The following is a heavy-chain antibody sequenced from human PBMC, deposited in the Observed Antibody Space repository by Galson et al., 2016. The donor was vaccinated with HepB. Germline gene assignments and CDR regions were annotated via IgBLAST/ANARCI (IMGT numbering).Heavy chain of an antibody. CDR1: GFTLSSAW. Sequence: SLRLSCAASGFTLSSAWLSWVRQAPGKGLEWVGRIKSEVDGGTVEHAAPVRGRFAISRDDSRNTLYLQMDSLKPEDTAVYYCTIFTSVPIQSGGHGVVVAVSS. V-gene: IGHV3-15*01. D-gene: IGHD2-2*02. J-gene: IGHJ4*01. CDR3: TIFTSVPIQS. CDR2: IKSEVDGGTV.